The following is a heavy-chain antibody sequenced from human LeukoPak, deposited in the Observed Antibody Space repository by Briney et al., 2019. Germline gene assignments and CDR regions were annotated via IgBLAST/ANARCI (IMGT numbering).Heavy chain of an antibody. CDR2: IYTSGST. Sequence: KPSETLSLTSTVSGGSISSYYWSWLRQPAGKRLEWIGRIYTSGSTNYNPSLKSRVTTSVDTSKNQFSRKLSSVTAAATAVYYCARDKLVSGLDYWGQGTLVTVSS. J-gene: IGHJ4*02. CDR1: GGSISSYY. CDR3: ARDKLVSGLDY. V-gene: IGHV4-4*07. D-gene: IGHD6-13*01.